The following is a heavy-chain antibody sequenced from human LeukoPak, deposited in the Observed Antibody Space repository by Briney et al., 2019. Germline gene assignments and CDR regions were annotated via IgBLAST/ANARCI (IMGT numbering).Heavy chain of an antibody. V-gene: IGHV1-3*01. J-gene: IGHJ6*02. CDR2: INAGNGNT. D-gene: IGHD1-26*01. CDR1: RYTFTSYS. Sequence: ASVKVSCKASRYTFTSYSMHWVRQAPGQRLEWMGWINAGNGNTKFSQKFQGRVTITRDTSASTAYMELSSLRSEDTAVYYCARFLGGSYGMDVWGQGTTVTVSS. CDR3: ARFLGGSYGMDV.